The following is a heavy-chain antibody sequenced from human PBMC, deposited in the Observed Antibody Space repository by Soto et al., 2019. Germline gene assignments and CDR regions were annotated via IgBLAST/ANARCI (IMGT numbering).Heavy chain of an antibody. Sequence: GASVKVSCKVSGYTLTELSMHWVRQAPGKGLEWMGGFDPEDGETIYAQKFQGRVTMTEDTSTDTAYMELSSLRSEDTAVYYCATDKYYYDSSGYKNCGPGTLVTVYS. J-gene: IGHJ4*02. CDR3: ATDKYYYDSSGYKN. V-gene: IGHV1-24*01. CDR2: FDPEDGET. D-gene: IGHD3-22*01. CDR1: GYTLTELS.